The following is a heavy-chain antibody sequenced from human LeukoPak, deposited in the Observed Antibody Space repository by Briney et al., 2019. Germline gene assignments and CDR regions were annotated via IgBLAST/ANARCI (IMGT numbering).Heavy chain of an antibody. J-gene: IGHJ4*02. D-gene: IGHD3-9*01. CDR3: ARDTPDYDTLTGYYRDY. Sequence: GASVKVSCKASGYTFTSYYMHWVRQAPGQGLEWMGIINPSGGSTSYAQKFQGRVTMTRDTSTSTVYMELSSLRSEDTAVYYCARDTPDYDTLTGYYRDYRGQGTLVTVSS. CDR2: INPSGGST. V-gene: IGHV1-46*01. CDR1: GYTFTSYY.